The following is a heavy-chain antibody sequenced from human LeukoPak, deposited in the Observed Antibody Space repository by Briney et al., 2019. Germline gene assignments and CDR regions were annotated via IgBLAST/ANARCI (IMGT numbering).Heavy chain of an antibody. D-gene: IGHD6-13*01. CDR2: INPNSGGT. CDR3: ARGRQQLDLNWFDP. CDR1: GYTFTGYY. V-gene: IGHV1-2*02. J-gene: IGHJ5*02. Sequence: ASVKVSCKASGYTFTGYYMHWVRQAPGQGLEWMGWINPNSGGTNYAQKFQGRVTISVDTSKNQFSLKLSSVTAADTAMYYCARGRQQLDLNWFDPWGQGTLVTVSS.